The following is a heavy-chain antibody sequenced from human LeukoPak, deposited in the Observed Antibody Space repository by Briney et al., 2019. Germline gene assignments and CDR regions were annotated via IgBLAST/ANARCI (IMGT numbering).Heavy chain of an antibody. V-gene: IGHV3-74*01. Sequence: PGGSLRLSCAASGFTFSSYWMNWVRQAPGKGLVWVSRINTDESTTNYADSVKGRFTISRDNAKNTVYLQMNSLRAEDTAVYYCVRDFHSGSYSGGNFDYWGQGPLVPVSS. J-gene: IGHJ4*02. D-gene: IGHD1-26*01. CDR2: INTDESTT. CDR3: VRDFHSGSYSGGNFDY. CDR1: GFTFSSYW.